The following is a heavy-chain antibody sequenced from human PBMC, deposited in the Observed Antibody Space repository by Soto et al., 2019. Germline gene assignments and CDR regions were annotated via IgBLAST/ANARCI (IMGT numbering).Heavy chain of an antibody. V-gene: IGHV3-30*18. D-gene: IGHD2-15*01. J-gene: IGHJ6*02. CDR1: GFTFSSYG. CDR2: ISYDGSNK. CDR3: AKDILPLGYCSGGSCYPLLTYYYYYGMDV. Sequence: PGGSLRLSCAASGFTFSSYGMHWVRQAPGKGLEWVAVISYDGSNKYYAVSVKGRFTISRDNSKNTLYLQMNSLRAEDTAVYYCAKDILPLGYCSGGSCYPLLTYYYYYGMDVWGQGTTVTVSS.